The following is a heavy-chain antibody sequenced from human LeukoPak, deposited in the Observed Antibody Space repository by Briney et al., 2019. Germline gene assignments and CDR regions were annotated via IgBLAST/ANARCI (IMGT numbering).Heavy chain of an antibody. D-gene: IGHD1-26*01. J-gene: IGHJ6*03. CDR1: GGSISDYY. CDR3: ARHLGSGSYYLYYYYYYMDV. V-gene: IGHV4-34*01. CDR2: INHSGST. Sequence: SETLSLTCHVSGGSISDYYWSWIRQPPGKGLEWIGEINHSGSTNYNPSLKSRVTISVDTSKNQFSLKLSSVTAADTAVYYCARHLGSGSYYLYYYYYYMDVWGKGTTVTISS.